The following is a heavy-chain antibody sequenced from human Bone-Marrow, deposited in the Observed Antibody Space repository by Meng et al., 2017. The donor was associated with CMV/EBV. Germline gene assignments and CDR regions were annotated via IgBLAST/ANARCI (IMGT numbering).Heavy chain of an antibody. V-gene: IGHV1-18*01. D-gene: IGHD6-13*01. CDR2: ISAYNGNT. J-gene: IGHJ5*02. CDR3: ARTGEAAADYVVYNCFDP. CDR1: GYTFTSYG. Sequence: ASVKVSCKASGYTFTSYGISWVRQAPGQGLEWMGWISAYNGNTNHAQKLQGRVTMTTDTSTSTAYMELRSLRSDDTDVYYGARTGEAAADYVVYNCFDPWGQGTLVTVSS.